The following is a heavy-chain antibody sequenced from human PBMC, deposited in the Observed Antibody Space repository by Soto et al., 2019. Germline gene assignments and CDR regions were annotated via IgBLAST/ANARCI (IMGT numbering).Heavy chain of an antibody. CDR3: AREVVITSDAFDI. J-gene: IGHJ3*02. CDR2: IIPIFGTA. V-gene: IGHV1-69*01. Sequence: QVQLVQSGAEVKKPGSSVKVSCKASGGTFSSYAISWVRQAPGQGLEWMGGIIPIFGTANNATKFQGRVTITADESTSTDYMELSSLRTEDTVVYYCAREVVITSDAFDIWGQGTMVTVSS. D-gene: IGHD3-22*01. CDR1: GGTFSSYA.